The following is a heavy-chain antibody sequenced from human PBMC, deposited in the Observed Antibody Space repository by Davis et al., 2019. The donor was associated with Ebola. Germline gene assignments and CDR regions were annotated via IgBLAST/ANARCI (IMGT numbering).Heavy chain of an antibody. CDR3: ARHSSSWWVVSGMDV. CDR2: ISSSGSTI. J-gene: IGHJ6*02. Sequence: GGSLRLSCAASGFTFSDYYMSWIRQAPGKGLEWVSYISSSGSTIYYADSVKGRFTISRDNAKNSLYLQMNSLRDEDTAVYYCARHSSSWWVVSGMDVWGQGTTVTVSS. V-gene: IGHV3-11*04. CDR1: GFTFSDYY. D-gene: IGHD6-13*01.